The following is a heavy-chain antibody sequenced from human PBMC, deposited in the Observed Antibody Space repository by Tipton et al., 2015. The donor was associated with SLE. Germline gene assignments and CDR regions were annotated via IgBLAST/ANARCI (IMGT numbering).Heavy chain of an antibody. J-gene: IGHJ4*02. CDR2: IYYSGNT. Sequence: TLSLTCTVSSGSISSSSYYWGWIRQPPGKGLEWIGSIYYSGNTYYNPSLKSRVTISVDTSKNQFSLKLSSVTAADPAVYYCARGPYYDIWSGYKDPLDYWGQGTLVTVSS. CDR3: ARGPYYDIWSGYKDPLDY. V-gene: IGHV4-39*07. D-gene: IGHD3-3*01. CDR1: SGSISSSSYY.